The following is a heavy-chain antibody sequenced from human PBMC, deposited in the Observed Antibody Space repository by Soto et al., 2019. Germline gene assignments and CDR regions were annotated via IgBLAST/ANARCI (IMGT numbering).Heavy chain of an antibody. Sequence: PGASLQLPCKTSVSSFNSYSIAWVRRMPGKGLEFMGIIYTGNSETRYSPSSQVQGTIPADKSNTTAHLQWSSLKASDTAMYFCARLRVPLPVTKFSSLDLWGQGTLVTVSS. D-gene: IGHD4-17*01. CDR2: IYTGNSET. J-gene: IGHJ4*02. V-gene: IGHV5-51*01. CDR1: VSSFNSYS. CDR3: ARLRVPLPVTKFSSLDL.